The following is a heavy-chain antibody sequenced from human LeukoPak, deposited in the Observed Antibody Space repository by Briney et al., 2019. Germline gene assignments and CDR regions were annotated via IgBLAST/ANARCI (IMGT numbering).Heavy chain of an antibody. CDR1: GGSISSYY. D-gene: IGHD2-2*01. Sequence: SETLSLTCTVSGGSISSYYWSWIRQPPGEGLEWIGYIYYSGSTNYNPSLKSRVTISVDTSKNQFSLKLSSVTAADTAVYYCARHPGYCSSTSCFGSPFDIWGQGTMVTVSS. V-gene: IGHV4-59*08. CDR3: ARHPGYCSSTSCFGSPFDI. CDR2: IYYSGST. J-gene: IGHJ3*02.